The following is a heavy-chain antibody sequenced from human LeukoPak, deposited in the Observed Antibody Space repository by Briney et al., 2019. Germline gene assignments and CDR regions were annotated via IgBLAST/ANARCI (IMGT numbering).Heavy chain of an antibody. CDR3: ARVGCSSTSCYPGYSYGFFDY. CDR2: ISAYNGNT. CDR1: GYTFTSYG. D-gene: IGHD2-2*01. Sequence: GASVTVSRKASGYTFTSYGISWVRQAPGPGLEWMGWISAYNGNTNYAQKLQGRVTMTTDTSTSTDYMELRSLRSDDTAVYYCARVGCSSTSCYPGYSYGFFDYWGQGTLVTVSS. J-gene: IGHJ4*02. V-gene: IGHV1-18*01.